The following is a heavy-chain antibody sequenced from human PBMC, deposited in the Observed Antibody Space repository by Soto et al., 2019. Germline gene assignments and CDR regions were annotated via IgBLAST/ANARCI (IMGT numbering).Heavy chain of an antibody. Sequence: SETLSLTCTVSGGSISSYYWSWIRQPPGKGLEWIGYIYYSGSTNYNPSLKSRVTISVDTSKNQFSLKLSSVTAADTAVYYCARGGDTIFGVVIPPAPLNWFDPWGQGTLVTVSS. J-gene: IGHJ5*02. CDR1: GGSISSYY. CDR3: ARGGDTIFGVVIPPAPLNWFDP. D-gene: IGHD3-3*01. V-gene: IGHV4-59*01. CDR2: IYYSGST.